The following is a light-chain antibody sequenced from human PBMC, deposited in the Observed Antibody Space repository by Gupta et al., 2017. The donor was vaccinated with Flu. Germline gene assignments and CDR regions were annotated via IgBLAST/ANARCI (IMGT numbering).Light chain of an antibody. CDR2: DNN. J-gene: IGLJ2*01. V-gene: IGLV1-51*01. CDR3: ATWDSSMSAMV. Sequence: QSVLTQPPSVSAAPGQKVTISCSGSSSNIGDNYVSWYQQFPGTAPKLLMYDNNKRPSGIPDRCSGSKSGTSATPVTTGLQTGDEADYYCATWDSSMSAMVFGGGTKLTVL. CDR1: SSNIGDNY.